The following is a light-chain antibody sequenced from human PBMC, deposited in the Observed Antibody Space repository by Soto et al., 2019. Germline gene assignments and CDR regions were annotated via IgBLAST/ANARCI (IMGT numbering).Light chain of an antibody. CDR2: AAS. J-gene: IGKJ5*01. CDR1: QSISSY. V-gene: IGKV1-39*01. Sequence: DIQMTQSPSSLSASVGDRVTITCRASQSISSYLNWYQQKPGKAPKLLIYAASSLQSGVPSRFSGSGSGTDFTLTISSLQPEDFATYYCQQRYSTPRITFGQGTQLEIK. CDR3: QQRYSTPRIT.